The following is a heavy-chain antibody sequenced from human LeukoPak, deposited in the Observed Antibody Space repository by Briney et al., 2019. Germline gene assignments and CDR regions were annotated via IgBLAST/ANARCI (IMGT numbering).Heavy chain of an antibody. CDR2: IYYTGSP. J-gene: IGHJ4*02. V-gene: IGHV4-31*03. CDR3: ARDPYYYDSSDYLV. Sequence: SQTLSLTCTVSGGSISSGGYYWSWIRQHPGKGLEWIGYIYYTGSPYYDPSLKSRVTISVDTSKNQFSLKLRSVTAADTAVYYCARDPYYYDSSDYLVWGQGTLVTVSS. CDR1: GGSISSGGYY. D-gene: IGHD3-22*01.